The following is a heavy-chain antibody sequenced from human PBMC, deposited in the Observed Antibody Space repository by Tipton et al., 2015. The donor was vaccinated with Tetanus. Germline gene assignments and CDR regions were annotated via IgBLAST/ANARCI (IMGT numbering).Heavy chain of an antibody. CDR1: GGSISSTSYY. CDR2: MYNSGAT. CDR3: ARPEASGRARGFDI. D-gene: IGHD3-10*01. J-gene: IGHJ3*02. Sequence: TLSLTCTVSGGSISSTSYYWAWIHQPPGKGLVWIGIMYNSGATYYNPSLKCRVTISVDTSKNLFSLTSVTASDTAVYYCARPEASGRARGFDIWGQGTKVTVSP. V-gene: IGHV4-39*02.